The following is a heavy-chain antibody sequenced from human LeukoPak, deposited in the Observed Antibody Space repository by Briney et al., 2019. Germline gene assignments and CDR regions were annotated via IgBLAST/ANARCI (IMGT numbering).Heavy chain of an antibody. V-gene: IGHV4-31*03. J-gene: IGHJ5*02. CDR1: GGSISSGGYY. Sequence: SETLSLTCTVSGGSISSGGYYWSWIRQHPGKGLQWIGYIYYSGSTYYNPSLKSRVTISVDTSKNQFSLKLNSVTAADTAVYYCARSRAFNSGAFDPWGQGSLVTVSS. CDR3: ARSRAFNSGAFDP. CDR2: IYYSGST. D-gene: IGHD1-26*01.